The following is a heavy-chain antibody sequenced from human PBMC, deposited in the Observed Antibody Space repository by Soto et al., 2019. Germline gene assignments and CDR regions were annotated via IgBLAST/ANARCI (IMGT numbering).Heavy chain of an antibody. V-gene: IGHV5-51*03. J-gene: IGHJ3*02. CDR1: EYSFATYL. D-gene: IGHD3-3*02. CDR3: ARANNILFAFDI. CDR2: IYPADSDT. Sequence: EVLLVQSGAEVKKPGESLKISCTGSEYSFATYLIGWVRHMPGKGLEWMGIIYPADSDTRYSPSFQGQVTISADKSISTAYLQWSSLKASDTAMYYCARANNILFAFDIWGQGTMVTASS.